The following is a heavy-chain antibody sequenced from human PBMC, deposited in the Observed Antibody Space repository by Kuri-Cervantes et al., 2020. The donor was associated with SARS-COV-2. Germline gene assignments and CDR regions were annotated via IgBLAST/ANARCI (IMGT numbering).Heavy chain of an antibody. Sequence: SETLSLTCTVSGGSISSDSHFWSWIRQPPGKGLKWLGYIFYSGRTYYNPSLKSRVTISADTSKNQFSLKLSSVTAADTAVYYCARDRISGYLYFLDYWGRGTLVTVSS. D-gene: IGHD5-12*01. CDR2: IFYSGRT. CDR3: ARDRISGYLYFLDY. J-gene: IGHJ4*02. CDR1: GGSISSDSHF. V-gene: IGHV4-30-4*01.